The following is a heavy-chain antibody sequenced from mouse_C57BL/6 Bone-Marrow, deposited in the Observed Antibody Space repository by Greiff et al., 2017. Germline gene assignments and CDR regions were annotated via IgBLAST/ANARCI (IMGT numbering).Heavy chain of an antibody. Sequence: EVKLVASGGGLVTPGGSLKLSCAASGFTFSSYTMSWVRQTPEKRLQWVAAISGGGGNTYYPDSVKGRFTISSDNYKNILYLQRSSLRSEDTAWDYCSRKVTTVLATKYFDVWGTGTTVTVSS. CDR1: GFTFSSYT. D-gene: IGHD1-1*01. CDR3: SRKVTTVLATKYFDV. V-gene: IGHV5-9*01. J-gene: IGHJ1*03. CDR2: ISGGGGNT.